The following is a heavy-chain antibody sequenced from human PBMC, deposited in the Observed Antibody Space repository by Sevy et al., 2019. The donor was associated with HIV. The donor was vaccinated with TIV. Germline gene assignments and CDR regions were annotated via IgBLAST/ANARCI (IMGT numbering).Heavy chain of an antibody. CDR1: GGSISSYY. CDR2: IYTSGST. V-gene: IGHV4-4*07. CDR3: AVSAPQLVRGYGMDV. Sequence: SETLSLTCTVSGGSISSYYWSWIRQPAGKGLEWIGRIYTSGSTNYNPSLKSRVTMSVDTSKNQFSLKLSSVTAAATAVYYCAVSAPQLVRGYGMDVWGQGTTVTVSS. J-gene: IGHJ6*02. D-gene: IGHD3-10*01.